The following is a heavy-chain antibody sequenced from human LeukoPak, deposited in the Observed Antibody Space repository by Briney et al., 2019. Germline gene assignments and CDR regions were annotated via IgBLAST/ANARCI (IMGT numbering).Heavy chain of an antibody. Sequence: ASETLSLTCSVSGYSISSSYYWGWIRQPPGKGLEWIGSIYHSGSTHDNPSLKSRVTISIDTSKNQFSLKLSSVTAADTAVYYCARDGDIVVVPAAQGNYYYMDVWGKGTTVTVSS. CDR1: GYSISSSYY. D-gene: IGHD2-2*01. CDR2: IYHSGST. CDR3: ARDGDIVVVPAAQGNYYYMDV. V-gene: IGHV4-38-2*02. J-gene: IGHJ6*03.